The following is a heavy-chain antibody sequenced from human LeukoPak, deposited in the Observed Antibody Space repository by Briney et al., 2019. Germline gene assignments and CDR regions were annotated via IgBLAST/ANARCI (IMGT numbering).Heavy chain of an antibody. D-gene: IGHD2-15*01. CDR3: ARDKELGYCSGGSCYFGWFDP. CDR2: MNPNSGNT. J-gene: IGHJ5*02. CDR1: GYTFTSYD. V-gene: IGHV1-18*01. Sequence: ASVKVSCKASGYTFTSYDINWVRQATGQGLEWMGWMNPNSGNTNYAQKLQGRVTMTTDTSTSTAYMELRSLRSDDTAVYYCARDKELGYCSGGSCYFGWFDPWGQGTLVTVSS.